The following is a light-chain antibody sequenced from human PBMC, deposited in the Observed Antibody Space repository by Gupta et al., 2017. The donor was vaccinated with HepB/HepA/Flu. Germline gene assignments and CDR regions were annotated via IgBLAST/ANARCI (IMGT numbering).Light chain of an antibody. CDR2: KAS. CDR3: QQYNSYLRS. CDR1: QSIGTW. J-gene: IGKJ1*01. V-gene: IGKV1-5*03. Sequence: SASVGDRVAITCRASQSIGTWLAWYQQRPGKAPTLLIYKASNLESGVPSRFSGSGSGTEFTLTISNLQSDDFATYYCQQYNSYLRSFGQGTKVEI.